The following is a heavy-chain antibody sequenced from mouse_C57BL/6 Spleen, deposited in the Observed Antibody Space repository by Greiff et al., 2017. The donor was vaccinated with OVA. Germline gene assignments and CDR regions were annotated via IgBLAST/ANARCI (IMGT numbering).Heavy chain of an antibody. D-gene: IGHD2-4*01. J-gene: IGHJ2*01. CDR3: ARRAEGYDYDGYYFDY. CDR2: IYWDDDK. V-gene: IGHV8-12*01. Sequence: QVTLKESGPGILQSSQTLSLTCSFSGFSLSTSGMGVSWIRQPSGKGLEWLAHIYWDDDKRYNPSLKSRLTISKDTSRNQVFLKITSVDTADTATYYCARRAEGYDYDGYYFDYWGQGTTLTVSS. CDR1: GFSLSTSGMG.